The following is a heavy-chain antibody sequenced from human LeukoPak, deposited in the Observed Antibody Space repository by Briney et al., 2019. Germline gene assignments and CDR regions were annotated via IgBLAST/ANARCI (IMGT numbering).Heavy chain of an antibody. Sequence: PGGSLRLSCAASGSTFSSYAMSWVRQAPGKGLEWVSAISGSGGSTYYADSVKGRFTISRDNSKNTLYLQMNSLRAEDTAVYYCANSGFGDLFHDYWGQGTLATVSS. CDR3: ANSGFGDLFHDY. J-gene: IGHJ4*02. V-gene: IGHV3-23*01. D-gene: IGHD3-10*01. CDR1: GSTFSSYA. CDR2: ISGSGGST.